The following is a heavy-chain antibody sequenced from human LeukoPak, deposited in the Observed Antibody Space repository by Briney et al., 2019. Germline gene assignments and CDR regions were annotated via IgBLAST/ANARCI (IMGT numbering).Heavy chain of an antibody. V-gene: IGHV4-39*07. CDR1: GGSISSSSYY. D-gene: IGHD2-8*01. CDR2: IYYSGST. CDR3: ARGISRANGYIDY. J-gene: IGHJ4*02. Sequence: PSETLSLTCTVSGGSISSSSYYWGWIRQPPGKGLEWIGSIYYSGSTYYNPSLKSRVTISVDTSKNQFSLKLSSVTAADTAVYYCARGISRANGYIDYWGQGTLVTVSS.